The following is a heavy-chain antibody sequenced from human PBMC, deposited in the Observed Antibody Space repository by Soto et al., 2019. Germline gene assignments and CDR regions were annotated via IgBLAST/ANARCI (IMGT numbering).Heavy chain of an antibody. J-gene: IGHJ6*02. V-gene: IGHV1-69*13. CDR2: IIPIFGTA. CDR1: GGTFSSYA. D-gene: IGHD6-6*01. Sequence: ASVKVSCKASGGTFSSYAISWLRQAPGQGLEWMGGIIPIFGTANYAQKFQGRVTITADESTSTAYMELSSLRSEDTAVYYCARDLAARLRYYYYGMDVWGQGTTVTVSS. CDR3: ARDLAARLRYYYYGMDV.